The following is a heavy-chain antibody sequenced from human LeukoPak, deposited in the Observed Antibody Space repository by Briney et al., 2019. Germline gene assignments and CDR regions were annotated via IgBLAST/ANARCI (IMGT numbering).Heavy chain of an antibody. D-gene: IGHD5-18*01. CDR2: VSTSNGDT. V-gene: IGHV1-18*01. J-gene: IGHJ4*02. Sequence: ASVKVSCKTSGYNFNRYTITWVRQAPGQGLEWMGWVSTSNGDTNYAEKFQGRVTMTTETATKTAYMGLRRLRSGDTAMYFCARVSDTSMVTPGFDSWGQGTLVTVSS. CDR3: ARVSDTSMVTPGFDS. CDR1: GYNFNRYT.